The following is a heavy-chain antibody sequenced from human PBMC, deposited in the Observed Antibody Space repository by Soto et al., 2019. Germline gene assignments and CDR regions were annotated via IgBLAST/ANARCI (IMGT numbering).Heavy chain of an antibody. J-gene: IGHJ5*01. V-gene: IGHV4-59*01. Sequence: PSETLSLTCTVSGGSISSYYWSWIRQPPGKGLEWIGYIYYSGSTNYNPSLKSRVTISVDTSKNQFSLKLSSVTAADTAVYYCARHVDIFGVAWIDSWGQGTLVTVSS. D-gene: IGHD3-3*01. CDR1: GGSISSYY. CDR3: ARHVDIFGVAWIDS. CDR2: IYYSGST.